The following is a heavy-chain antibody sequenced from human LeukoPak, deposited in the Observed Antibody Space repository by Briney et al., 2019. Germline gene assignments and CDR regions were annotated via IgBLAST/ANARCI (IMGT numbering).Heavy chain of an antibody. D-gene: IGHD5-12*01. J-gene: IGHJ3*02. V-gene: IGHV3-11*01. Sequence: GGSLRLSCTASAFTLSDYYMSWIRQAPGKGLEWVSHICGSAISGSGRIKYYADAVKGRFTISRDNSKNSLSLQMNSLRAEDTAVYYCGRGRWSGYDSRDDAFDIWGQGTMVSVSS. CDR1: AFTLSDYY. CDR2: ICGSAISGSGRIK. CDR3: GRGRWSGYDSRDDAFDI.